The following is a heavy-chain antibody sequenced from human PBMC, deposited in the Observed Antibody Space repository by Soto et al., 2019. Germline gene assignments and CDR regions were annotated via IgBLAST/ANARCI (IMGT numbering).Heavy chain of an antibody. V-gene: IGHV3-43*01. D-gene: IGHD1-1*01. J-gene: IGHJ4*02. Sequence: GGSLRLSCAASGFTFGDYTMHWVRQAPGKGLEWVSLISWDGGSTYYADSVKGRFTISRDNSKNSLYLQMNSLRTEDTALYYCAKDIFGRPYHQLSGFYSVYWYPGTLLTV. CDR2: ISWDGGST. CDR3: AKDIFGRPYHQLSGFYSVY. CDR1: GFTFGDYT.